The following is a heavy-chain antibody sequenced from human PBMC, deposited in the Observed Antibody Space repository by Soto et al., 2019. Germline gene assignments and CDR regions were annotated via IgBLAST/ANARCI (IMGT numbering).Heavy chain of an antibody. V-gene: IGHV3-74*01. CDR1: GFTFSIYW. D-gene: IGHD3-3*01. Sequence: PGGSLRLSCAASGFTFSIYWMHWVRQAPGKGLVWVSRINSDGSSTSYADSVKGRFTISRDNAKNTLYLQMNSLRAEDTAVYYCASAIFGVAPRDWGQGTLVTVSS. CDR2: INSDGSST. CDR3: ASAIFGVAPRD. J-gene: IGHJ4*02.